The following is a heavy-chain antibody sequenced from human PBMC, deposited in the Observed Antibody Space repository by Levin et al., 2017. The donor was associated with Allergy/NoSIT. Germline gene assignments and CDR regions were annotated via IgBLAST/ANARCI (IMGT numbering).Heavy chain of an antibody. V-gene: IGHV4-34*01. CDR1: GGSFSGYY. Sequence: SETLSLTCAVYGGSFSGYYWSWIRQPPGKGLECIGEINHSGSTDYNPSLKSRVTISLDTPKNQFSLKLSSVTAADTAVYYCARGLIKSLTSYNAFDIWGQGTMVTVSS. CDR2: INHSGST. CDR3: ARGLIKSLTSYNAFDI. D-gene: IGHD3-9*01. J-gene: IGHJ3*02.